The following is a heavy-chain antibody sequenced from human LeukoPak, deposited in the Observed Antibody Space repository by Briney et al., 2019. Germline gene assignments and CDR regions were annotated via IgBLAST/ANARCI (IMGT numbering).Heavy chain of an antibody. D-gene: IGHD6-19*01. J-gene: IGHJ6*03. CDR3: ARGGSGWPIYYYYMDV. CDR1: GGSIRSSSYY. Sequence: SETLSLTCTVSGGSIRSSSYYWGWIRQPPGKELEWIGSIYHSGSTYYTPSLKSRVTISVDTSKNQFSLKVTSVTAADTAVYYCARGGSGWPIYYYYMDVWGKGTTVTVSS. V-gene: IGHV4-39*01. CDR2: IYHSGST.